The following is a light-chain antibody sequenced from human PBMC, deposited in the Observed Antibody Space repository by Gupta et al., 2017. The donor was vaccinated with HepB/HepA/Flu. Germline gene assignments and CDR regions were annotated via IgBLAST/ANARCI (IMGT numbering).Light chain of an antibody. Sequence: DIQLTQSPSFLSASVGDRVTITCRASQGIGSDLAWYQQKSGEAPKLLIYAASTLQSGVPSRFGGSGSGTEVTLTISSLQPEDFATYYCQQHYRPPLTFGGGTKVEIK. CDR1: QGIGSD. CDR2: AAS. J-gene: IGKJ4*01. V-gene: IGKV1-9*01. CDR3: QQHYRPPLT.